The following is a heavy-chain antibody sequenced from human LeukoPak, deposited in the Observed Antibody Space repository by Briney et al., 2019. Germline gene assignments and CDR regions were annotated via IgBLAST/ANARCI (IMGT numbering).Heavy chain of an antibody. D-gene: IGHD1-26*01. V-gene: IGHV3-7*01. CDR1: GFTFTNFW. CDR3: ASDTSSIVGPRCAY. J-gene: IGHJ4*02. Sequence: PGGSLRLSCAASGFTFTNFWMSWIRQAPGKGLEWVAIIKQDGSEQYYVDSVKGRFTISRDNAENSLYLQMNGLRAEDTAVYYCASDTSSIVGPRCAYWGQGTLVTVSS. CDR2: IKQDGSEQ.